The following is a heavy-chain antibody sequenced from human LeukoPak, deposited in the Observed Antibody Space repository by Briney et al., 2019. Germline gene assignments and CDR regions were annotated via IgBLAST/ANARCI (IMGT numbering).Heavy chain of an antibody. D-gene: IGHD3-9*01. V-gene: IGHV4-59*01. CDR1: GGSISSYY. CDR2: IYYSGST. CDR3: ARGYYDILTGYPSPFDY. J-gene: IGHJ4*02. Sequence: SSETLSLTCTVSGGSISSYYWSWIRQPPGKGLEWIGYIYYSGSTNYNPSLKSRVTISVDTSENQFSLKLSSVTAADTAVYYCARGYYDILTGYPSPFDYWGQGTLVTVSS.